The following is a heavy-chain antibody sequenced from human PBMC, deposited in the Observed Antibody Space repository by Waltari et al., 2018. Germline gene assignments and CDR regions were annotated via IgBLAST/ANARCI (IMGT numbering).Heavy chain of an antibody. J-gene: IGHJ3*02. D-gene: IGHD2-21*02. CDR3: AKDWGDHGAFDI. CDR1: VFAFDYYA. V-gene: IGHV3-43D*04. Sequence: EVQLVESGGVVVQPGGSLRLSCAASVFAFDYYAMHWVRQAPGKGLEWVSLINWDGNSPYYADSVKGRFTISRDNSKNSVYLQMNSLRAEDTALYYCAKDWGDHGAFDIWGQGTMVTVSS. CDR2: INWDGNSP.